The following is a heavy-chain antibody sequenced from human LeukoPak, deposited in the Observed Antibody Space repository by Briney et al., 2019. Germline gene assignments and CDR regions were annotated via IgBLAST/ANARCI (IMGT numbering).Heavy chain of an antibody. D-gene: IGHD5-18*01. Sequence: GGSLRLSCAASGFTFSNYEMNWVRQAPGKGLGWVSYISSSGSTIYYADSVKGRFTISRDNAKNSLYLQMNSLRAEDTAVYYCAQIYTYGSSQFDYWGQGTLVTVSS. CDR3: AQIYTYGSSQFDY. CDR1: GFTFSNYE. V-gene: IGHV3-48*03. J-gene: IGHJ4*02. CDR2: ISSSGSTI.